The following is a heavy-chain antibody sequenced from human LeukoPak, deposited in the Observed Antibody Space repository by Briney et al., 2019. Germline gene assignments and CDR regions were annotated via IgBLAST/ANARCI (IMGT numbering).Heavy chain of an antibody. Sequence: SQTLSLTCAISGDSVSSNSVAWNWIRQSPSRGLEWLGRTCYRAHWYNDYAVAVKSRITINPDTSRNQFSLQLNSVIPEDTAVYYCARARITGTSSYYYGVDVWGQGTTVTVSS. CDR1: GDSVSSNSVA. V-gene: IGHV6-1*01. CDR3: ARARITGTSSYYYGVDV. CDR2: TCYRAHWYN. J-gene: IGHJ6*02. D-gene: IGHD1-7*01.